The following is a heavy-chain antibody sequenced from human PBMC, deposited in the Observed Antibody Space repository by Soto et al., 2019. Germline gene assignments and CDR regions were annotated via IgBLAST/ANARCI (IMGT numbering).Heavy chain of an antibody. V-gene: IGHV1-18*01. CDR1: GYTFTSYG. CDR2: ISAYNGNT. CDR3: ARRSLGYCSGGSCYLHYFDY. D-gene: IGHD2-15*01. J-gene: IGHJ4*02. Sequence: ASVKVSCKASGYTFTSYGISWVRQAPGQGLEWMGWISAYNGNTNYAQKLQGRVTMTTDTSTSTAYMELRSLRSDDTAVYYCARRSLGYCSGGSCYLHYFDYWGQGTLVTVSS.